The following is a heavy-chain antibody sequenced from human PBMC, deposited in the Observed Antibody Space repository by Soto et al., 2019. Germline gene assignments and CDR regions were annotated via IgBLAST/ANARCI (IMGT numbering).Heavy chain of an antibody. CDR3: AKDRQQSRYNGLDV. V-gene: IGHV3-23*01. CDR2: ISHNGGIT. D-gene: IGHD1-1*01. J-gene: IGHJ6*02. Sequence: EVHLLESGGGLIQPGGSLTLSCAASGFTFSEYGMTWVRQAPGKGLEWVSAISHNGGITNYVDSVKGRFTISRDNSNNTLYLHMNSLRVEETAIYYCAKDRQQSRYNGLDVWGQGTTVIVSS. CDR1: GFTFSEYG.